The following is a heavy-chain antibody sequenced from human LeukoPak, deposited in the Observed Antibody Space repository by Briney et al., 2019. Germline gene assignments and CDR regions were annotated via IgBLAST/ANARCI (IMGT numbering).Heavy chain of an antibody. D-gene: IGHD6-13*01. CDR2: IYPGDSDT. CDR3: ARQPGIAATRRNYYYYGMDV. Sequence: GESLQISCEGSGYRFTSYWIGWVRPMPGKGLEWMGIIYPGDSDTTYSPSFQGQVTLSADKSISSAYLQWSSLKASDTAMYYCARQPGIAATRRNYYYYGMDVWGQGTTVTVSS. J-gene: IGHJ6*02. V-gene: IGHV5-51*01. CDR1: GYRFTSYW.